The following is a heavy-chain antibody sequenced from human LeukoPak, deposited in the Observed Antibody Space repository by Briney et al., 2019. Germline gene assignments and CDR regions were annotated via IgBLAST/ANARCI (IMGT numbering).Heavy chain of an antibody. CDR3: AKDEYGGNPNLFDY. D-gene: IGHD4-23*01. V-gene: IGHV3-23*01. CDR1: GFTFDDYG. J-gene: IGHJ4*02. Sequence: GGSLRLSCAASGFTFDDYGMSWVRQAPGKGLEWVSAISGSGGSTYYADSVKGRFTISRDNSKNTLYLQMNSLRAEDTAVYYCAKDEYGGNPNLFDYWGQGTLVTVSS. CDR2: ISGSGGST.